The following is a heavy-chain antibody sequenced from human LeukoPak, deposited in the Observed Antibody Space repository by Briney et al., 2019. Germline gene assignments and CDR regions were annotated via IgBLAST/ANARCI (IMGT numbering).Heavy chain of an antibody. V-gene: IGHV4-39*01. Sequence: PSETLSLTCTVSGGSFSSYYWGWIRQPPGKGLEWIGSIYYSGSTYYNPSLKSRVTISVDTSKNQFSLKLSSVTAADTAVYYCARHAHSSSWFRGDYYYYMDVWGKGTTVTISS. D-gene: IGHD6-13*01. CDR3: ARHAHSSSWFRGDYYYYMDV. CDR1: GGSFSSYY. J-gene: IGHJ6*03. CDR2: IYYSGST.